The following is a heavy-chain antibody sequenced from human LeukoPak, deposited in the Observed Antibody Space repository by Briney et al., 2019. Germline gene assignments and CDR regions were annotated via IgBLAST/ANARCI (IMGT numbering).Heavy chain of an antibody. V-gene: IGHV4-59*01. Sequence: ASETLSLTCTVSGASTSSYYWSWVRRFPGKGLEWIGYIYYSGSTNYNPSLKSRATISLDTSKNQFSLSLSSVTAADTAVYYCARMGYSSWCYYLDYWGQGTLVTVSS. CDR2: IYYSGST. J-gene: IGHJ4*02. D-gene: IGHD6-19*01. CDR1: GASTSSYY. CDR3: ARMGYSSWCYYLDY.